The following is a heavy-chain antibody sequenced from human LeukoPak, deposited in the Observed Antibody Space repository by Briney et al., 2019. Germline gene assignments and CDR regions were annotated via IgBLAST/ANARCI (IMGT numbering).Heavy chain of an antibody. J-gene: IGHJ6*03. Sequence: SETLSLTCTVSGGSISSGGYYWSWIRQHPGKGLEWIGYIYYSGSTYYNPYLKRLVTISVDTSKNQFSLKLSSVTAADTAVYYCARGAVTTFHFFYYYYMDVWGKGTTVTVSS. CDR1: GGSISSGGYY. V-gene: IGHV4-31*01. D-gene: IGHD4-11*01. CDR3: ARGAVTTFHFFYYYYMDV. CDR2: IYYSGST.